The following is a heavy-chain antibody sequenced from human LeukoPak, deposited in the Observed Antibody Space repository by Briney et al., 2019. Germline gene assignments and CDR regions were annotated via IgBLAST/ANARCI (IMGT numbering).Heavy chain of an antibody. D-gene: IGHD4-11*01. Sequence: GGSLRLSCGASGFTFSNYIMSWVRQGPGRGLEWVSGISGTTGKTYYADSVKGRFRISRDNSKNTLYLQMDRLRAGDTAVYYCAKGGGETTVEVSAAAGVFHYWGQGTLVTVSS. J-gene: IGHJ4*02. CDR1: GFTFSNYI. V-gene: IGHV3-23*01. CDR2: ISGTTGKT. CDR3: AKGGGETTVEVSAAAGVFHY.